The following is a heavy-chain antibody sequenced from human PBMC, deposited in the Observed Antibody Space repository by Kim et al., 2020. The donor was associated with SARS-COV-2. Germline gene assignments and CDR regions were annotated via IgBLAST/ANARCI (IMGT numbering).Heavy chain of an antibody. CDR2: IYHSGST. J-gene: IGHJ6*02. V-gene: IGHV4-4*02. D-gene: IGHD6-19*01. CDR3: ARDGSEWLTNYGMDV. Sequence: SETLSLTCAVSGGSISSSNWWSWVRQPPGKGLEWIGEIYHSGSTNYNPSLKSRVTISVDKSKNQFSLKLSSVTAADTAVYYCARDGSEWLTNYGMDVWGQGTTVTVSS. CDR1: GGSISSSNW.